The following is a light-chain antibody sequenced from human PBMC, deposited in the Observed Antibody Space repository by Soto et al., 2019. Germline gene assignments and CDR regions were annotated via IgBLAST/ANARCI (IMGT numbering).Light chain of an antibody. V-gene: IGLV2-14*01. J-gene: IGLJ1*01. CDR3: SSYTSSSTYV. CDR2: EVS. Sequence: QSALTQPASVSGSPGQSITISCTGTSSDVGGFNYVSWYQHHPGKAPKLMIYEVSNRPSGVSNRFSGSKSGNTASLNISGLQAEDEADYYCSSYTSSSTYVVGTGTKLTVL. CDR1: SSDVGGFNY.